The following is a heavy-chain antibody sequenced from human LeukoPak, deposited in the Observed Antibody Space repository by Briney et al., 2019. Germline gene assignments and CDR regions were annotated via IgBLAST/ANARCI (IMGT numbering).Heavy chain of an antibody. CDR1: GFTFSSYS. CDR3: ATGNSSSSDFDY. V-gene: IGHV3-21*01. D-gene: IGHD6-6*01. J-gene: IGHJ4*02. Sequence: GGSLRLSCAASGFTFSSYSMNWVRQAPGKGLEWVSSISSSSSYIYYADSVKGRFTISRDNAKNSLYLQMNSLRAEDTAVYYCATGNSSSSDFDYWGQGTLVTVSS. CDR2: ISSSSSYI.